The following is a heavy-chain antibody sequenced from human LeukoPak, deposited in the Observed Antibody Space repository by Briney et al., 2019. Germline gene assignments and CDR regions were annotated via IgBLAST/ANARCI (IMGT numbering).Heavy chain of an antibody. J-gene: IGHJ5*02. V-gene: IGHV4-59*12. CDR3: ARAAAAPPHWFDP. Sequence: ASETLSLTCTVSGGSISSYYWSWIRQPPGKGLEWIGYIYYSGSTNYNPSLKSRVTISVDRSKNQFSLKLSSVTAADTAVYYCARAAAAPPHWFDPWGQGTLVTVSS. D-gene: IGHD6-13*01. CDR1: GGSISSYY. CDR2: IYYSGST.